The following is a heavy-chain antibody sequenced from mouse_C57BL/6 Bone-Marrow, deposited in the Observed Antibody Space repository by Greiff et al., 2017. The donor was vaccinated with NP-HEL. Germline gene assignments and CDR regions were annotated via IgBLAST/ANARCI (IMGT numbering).Heavy chain of an antibody. Sequence: EVKLMESGPVLVKPGASVKMSCKASGYTFTDYYMNWVKQSHGKSLEWIGVINPYNGGTSYNQKFKGKATLTVDKSSSTAYMELNSLTSEDSAVYYCASGGSTDYWGQGTTLTVSS. J-gene: IGHJ2*01. V-gene: IGHV1-19*01. D-gene: IGHD1-1*01. CDR2: INPYNGGT. CDR3: ASGGSTDY. CDR1: GYTFTDYY.